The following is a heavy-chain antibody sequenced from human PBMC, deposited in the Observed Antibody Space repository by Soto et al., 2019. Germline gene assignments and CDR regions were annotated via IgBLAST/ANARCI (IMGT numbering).Heavy chain of an antibody. CDR3: ARGVVVVAATRDDAFDI. V-gene: IGHV4-59*01. Sequence: SETLSLTCTVSGGSISSYYWSWIRQPPGKGLEWIGYIYYSGSTNYNPSLKSRVTISVDTSKNQFSLKLSSVTAADTAVYYCARGVVVVAATRDDAFDIWGQGTMVTVSS. J-gene: IGHJ3*02. CDR1: GGSISSYY. CDR2: IYYSGST. D-gene: IGHD2-15*01.